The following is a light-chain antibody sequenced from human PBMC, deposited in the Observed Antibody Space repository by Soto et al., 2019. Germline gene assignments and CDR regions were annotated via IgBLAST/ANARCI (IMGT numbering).Light chain of an antibody. CDR2: EVS. Sequence: QSVLTQPASVSGSPGQSITISCTGTSSDIGGYNYVSWYQQHPGKAPKLMIYEVSDRPSGVSSRFSASTSGNTASLTISGLQTEDEADYYCSSYRSSSTWVFGGGTKLTVL. V-gene: IGLV2-14*01. CDR3: SSYRSSSTWV. J-gene: IGLJ3*02. CDR1: SSDIGGYNY.